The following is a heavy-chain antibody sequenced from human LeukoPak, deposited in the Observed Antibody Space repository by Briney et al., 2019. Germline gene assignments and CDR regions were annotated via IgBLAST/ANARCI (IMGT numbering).Heavy chain of an antibody. J-gene: IGHJ2*01. D-gene: IGHD1-1*01. CDR1: GFTFSSYA. CDR2: ISYDGSNK. CDR3: ARVKGTGFDL. V-gene: IGHV3-30-3*01. Sequence: PGRCLRLSCAASGFTFSSYAMHWVRQAPGKGLEWVAVISYDGSNKYYADSVKGRFTISRDNSKNTLYLQMNSLRAEDTAVYYCARVKGTGFDLWGRGTLVTVSS.